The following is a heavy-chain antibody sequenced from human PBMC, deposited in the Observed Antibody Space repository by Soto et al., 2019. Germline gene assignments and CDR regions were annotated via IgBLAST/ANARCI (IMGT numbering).Heavy chain of an antibody. CDR1: GGSISSSNW. CDR3: ARDHALTINYYYYGMDV. V-gene: IGHV4-4*02. J-gene: IGHJ6*02. Sequence: SETLSLTCAVSGGSISSSNWWSWVRQPPGKGLEWIGEIYHSGSTNYHPSLKSRVTISVDTSKNQFSLKLSSVTAADTAVYYCARDHALTINYYYYGMDVWGQGTTVTVSS. D-gene: IGHD5-12*01. CDR2: IYHSGST.